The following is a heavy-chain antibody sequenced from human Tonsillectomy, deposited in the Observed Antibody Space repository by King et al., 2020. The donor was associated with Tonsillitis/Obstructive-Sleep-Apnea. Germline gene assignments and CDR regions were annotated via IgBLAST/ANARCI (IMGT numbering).Heavy chain of an antibody. V-gene: IGHV3-53*01. CDR3: ARDHISMVQGVIITRGYV. CDR1: GFTVSSNY. CDR2: SYSGGST. Sequence: VQLVESGGGLIQPGGSLRLSCAASGFTVSSNYMSWVRQAPGKGLEWVSVSYSGGSTYYADSVKGRFSISRDNSKNTLYLQMNSLRAEDTAVYYCARDHISMVQGVIITRGYVWGKGTTVTVSS. D-gene: IGHD3-10*01. J-gene: IGHJ6*04.